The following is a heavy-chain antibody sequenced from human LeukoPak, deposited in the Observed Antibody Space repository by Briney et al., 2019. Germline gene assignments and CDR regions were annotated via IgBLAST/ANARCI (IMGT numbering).Heavy chain of an antibody. CDR3: ARTYIILTGYYRMYL. CDR1: GYSFTSYY. D-gene: IGHD3-9*01. CDR2: INASAGTT. V-gene: IGHV1-46*03. J-gene: IGHJ4*02. Sequence: ASVKVSCKASGYSFTSYYMHWVRQAPGQGLEWMGVINASAGTTSYAQQFQGRVTMTRDTSTSTLYMELSSLTSEDSAVYYCARTYIILTGYYRMYLRGQGTLVTVSS.